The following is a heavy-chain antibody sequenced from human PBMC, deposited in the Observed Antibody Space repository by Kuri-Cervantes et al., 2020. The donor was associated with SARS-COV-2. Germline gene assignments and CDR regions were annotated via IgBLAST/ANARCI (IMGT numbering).Heavy chain of an antibody. Sequence: SETLSLTCAVYGGSFSGYYWSWIRQPPGKGLEWIGETNHSGSTNYNPSLKSRVTISVDTSKNQFSLKLSSVTAADTAVYYCVRQGGYYGMDVWGQGTTVTVSS. D-gene: IGHD3-22*01. CDR2: TNHSGST. CDR1: GGSFSGYY. V-gene: IGHV4-34*01. CDR3: VRQGGYYGMDV. J-gene: IGHJ6*02.